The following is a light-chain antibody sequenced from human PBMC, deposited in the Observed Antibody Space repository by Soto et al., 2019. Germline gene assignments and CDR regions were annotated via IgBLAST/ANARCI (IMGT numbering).Light chain of an antibody. CDR1: QSVSSN. J-gene: IGKJ1*01. V-gene: IGKV3-15*01. CDR3: QQYNNWPPWT. Sequence: EIVMTQSPATLSVSPGERATLSCRARQSVSSNLACYQQKPGQAPRSLIYGASTRDTVIPARFSGSGSGTEFTLTISSLQSADFAVYYCQQYNNWPPWTFGQGTKMEIK. CDR2: GAS.